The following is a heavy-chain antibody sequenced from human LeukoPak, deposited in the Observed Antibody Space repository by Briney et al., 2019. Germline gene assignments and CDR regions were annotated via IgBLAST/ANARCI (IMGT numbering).Heavy chain of an antibody. Sequence: ASVKVSCKASGYSITGYDVSWVRPAPGQGLEWMGWISPYTGNTDYVHDLRGRVTVTADTSTNPVYMELRSLTSDDTAVYYCTREAEELPGAITFLYWGQGTLVTVSS. CDR1: GYSITGYD. V-gene: IGHV1-18*01. CDR3: TREAEELPGAITFLY. D-gene: IGHD2-2*01. J-gene: IGHJ4*02. CDR2: ISPYTGNT.